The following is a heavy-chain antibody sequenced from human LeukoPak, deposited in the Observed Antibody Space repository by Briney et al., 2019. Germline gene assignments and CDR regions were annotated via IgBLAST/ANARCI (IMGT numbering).Heavy chain of an antibody. V-gene: IGHV4-34*01. CDR2: INHSGST. Sequence: SETLSLTCAVYGGSFSGYYWSWIRQPPGKGLEWIGEINHSGSTNYNPSLKSRVAISVDTSKNQFSLKLSSVTAADTAVYYCARGHGDYEDNWFDPWGQGTLVTVSS. J-gene: IGHJ5*02. CDR3: ARGHGDYEDNWFDP. D-gene: IGHD4-17*01. CDR1: GGSFSGYY.